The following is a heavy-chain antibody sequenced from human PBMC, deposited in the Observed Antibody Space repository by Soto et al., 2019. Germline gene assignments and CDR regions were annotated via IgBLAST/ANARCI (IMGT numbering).Heavy chain of an antibody. CDR3: ARDYKYYDFWSGYYGYYYYSMDV. CDR1: GFTFSSYA. V-gene: IGHV3-30-3*01. D-gene: IGHD3-3*01. CDR2: ISYDGSNK. J-gene: IGHJ6*02. Sequence: QVQLVESGGGVVQPGRSLRLCCAASGFTFSSYAMHWVRQAPGKGLEWVAVISYDGSNKYYADSVKGRFTISRDNSKNTLYLQMNILRSEDTAVYYCARDYKYYDFWSGYYGYYYYSMDVWGQGTTVTVSS.